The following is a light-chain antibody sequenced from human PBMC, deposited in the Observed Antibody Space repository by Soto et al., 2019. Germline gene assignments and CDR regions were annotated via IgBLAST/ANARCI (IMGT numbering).Light chain of an antibody. CDR2: EVN. J-gene: IGLJ1*01. CDR1: SSDVGGYNY. CDR3: LSYAGSYNFV. V-gene: IGLV2-8*01. Sequence: QSVLAQLPSASGSPGQSVAISCTGTSSDVGGYNYVSWYQQHPGKAPKLMIYEVNKRPSGVPDRFSGSKSGNTASLTVSGLQAEDEADYYCLSYAGSYNFVFGSGTKVTVL.